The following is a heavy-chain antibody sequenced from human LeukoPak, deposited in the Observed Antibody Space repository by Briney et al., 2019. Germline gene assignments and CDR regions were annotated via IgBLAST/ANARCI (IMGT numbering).Heavy chain of an antibody. CDR2: ISGSGGST. V-gene: IGHV3-23*01. Sequence: GGSLRLSCAASGFTFSSYAMSWVRQAPGKGLEWVSVISGSGGSTYDADSVKGRFTISRDNSKNTLYLQMNSLRAEDTAVYYCAKDGRYCSSTSCPYYYYYYYMDVWGKGTTVTVSS. D-gene: IGHD2-2*01. CDR1: GFTFSSYA. J-gene: IGHJ6*03. CDR3: AKDGRYCSSTSCPYYYYYYYMDV.